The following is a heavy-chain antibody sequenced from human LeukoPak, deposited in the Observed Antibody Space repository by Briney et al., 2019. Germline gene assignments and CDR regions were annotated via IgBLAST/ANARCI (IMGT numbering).Heavy chain of an antibody. CDR3: ARLAYYGSGSYPGY. CDR1: GGSISSSSYY. CDR2: IYYSGST. J-gene: IGHJ4*02. V-gene: IGHV4-39*01. Sequence: PSETLSLTCTVSGGSISSSSYYWGWIRQPPGKGLEWIGSIYYSGSTYYDPSLKSRVTMSVDTSKNQFSLKLSSVTAADTAVYYCARLAYYGSGSYPGYWGQGTLVTVSS. D-gene: IGHD3-10*01.